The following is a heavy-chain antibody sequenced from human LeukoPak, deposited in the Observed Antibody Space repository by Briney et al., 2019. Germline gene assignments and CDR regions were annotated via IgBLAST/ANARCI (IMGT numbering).Heavy chain of an antibody. V-gene: IGHV3-15*01. CDR1: GFTFINAW. CDR2: IKSRADGGTT. CDR3: TTERYYALAY. Sequence: GRSLRLSCAASGFTFINAWMSWVRQAPGKGLEWVGRIKSRADGGTTDYAAPEKGRFSISRDDSKNTLYLQMNSLKTEDTALYYCTTERYYALAYWGQGTLVTVSS. J-gene: IGHJ4*02. D-gene: IGHD2-2*01.